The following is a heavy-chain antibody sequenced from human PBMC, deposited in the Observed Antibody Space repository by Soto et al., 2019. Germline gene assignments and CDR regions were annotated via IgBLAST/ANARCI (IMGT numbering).Heavy chain of an antibody. J-gene: IGHJ3*02. CDR3: ARVAYDAFDI. D-gene: IGHD3-16*01. CDR2: ISSSRSYT. V-gene: IGHV3-11*05. CDR1: GFTFSDYY. Sequence: GGSLRLSCGASGFTFSDYYMNWIRQAPGKGLEWVSYISSSRSYTNYADSVKGRFTICRDNAKNSLYLQMNSLRAEDTAVYYCARVAYDAFDIWGQGSMVTVSS.